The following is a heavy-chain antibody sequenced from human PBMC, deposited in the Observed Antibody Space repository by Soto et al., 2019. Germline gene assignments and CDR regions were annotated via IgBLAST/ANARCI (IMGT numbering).Heavy chain of an antibody. D-gene: IGHD2-2*01. Sequence: ASVKVSCKASGYTFTSYGISWVRQAPGQGLEWMGWISAYNGNTNYAQKLQGRVTMTTDTSTSTAYMELRSLRSDDTAVYYCARDDPYCSSTSCSGWFDSWGQGTLVTVSS. CDR1: GYTFTSYG. J-gene: IGHJ5*01. CDR3: ARDDPYCSSTSCSGWFDS. V-gene: IGHV1-18*04. CDR2: ISAYNGNT.